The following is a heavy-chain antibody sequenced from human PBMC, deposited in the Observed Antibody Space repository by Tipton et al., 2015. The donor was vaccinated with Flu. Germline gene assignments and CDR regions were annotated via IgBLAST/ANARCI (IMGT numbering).Heavy chain of an antibody. Sequence: TLSLTCTVSGDSISGSSHYWGWVRQSPGKGLEWIGSIYYRGTTYYNPSLKSRLTISVDTSKNQFSLKLSSVTAADTAIYYCADTHGGWFGEFGRYWGQGTLVTVSS. D-gene: IGHD3-10*01. V-gene: IGHV4-39*01. CDR1: GDSISGSSHY. CDR3: ADTHGGWFGEFGRY. J-gene: IGHJ4*02. CDR2: IYYRGTT.